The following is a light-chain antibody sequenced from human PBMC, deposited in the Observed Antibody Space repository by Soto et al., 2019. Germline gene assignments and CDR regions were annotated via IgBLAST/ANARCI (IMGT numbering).Light chain of an antibody. CDR3: QQYASSPLT. CDR2: HAS. CDR1: QSVGRDY. Sequence: EIVLTQSPGTLSLSPGERATLSCRASQSVGRDYLAWYQQKPGQAPRLLIYHASSMATGIPDRFSGSGSGTDFTLTISRLEPEDFAEFYCQQYASSPLTFGGGTKVQSK. J-gene: IGKJ4*01. V-gene: IGKV3-20*01.